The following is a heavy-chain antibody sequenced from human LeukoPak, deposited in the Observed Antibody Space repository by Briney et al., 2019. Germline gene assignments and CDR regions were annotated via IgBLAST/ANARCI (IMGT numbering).Heavy chain of an antibody. Sequence: SETLSLTCNVSGGSISSSSYYWGWIRQPPGKGLEWIGSIYYSGSTYYNPSLKSRVTISVDTSKNQFSLKLSSVTAADTAVYYCARLRQWPDWFDPWGQGTLVTVSS. CDR1: GGSISSSSYY. CDR3: ARLRQWPDWFDP. V-gene: IGHV4-39*01. CDR2: IYYSGST. D-gene: IGHD6-19*01. J-gene: IGHJ5*02.